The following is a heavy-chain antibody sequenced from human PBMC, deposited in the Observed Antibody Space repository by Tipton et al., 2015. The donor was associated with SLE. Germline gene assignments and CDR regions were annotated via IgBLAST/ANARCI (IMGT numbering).Heavy chain of an antibody. CDR3: TRGIKDIAKTGTRALDLDS. CDR2: IRSKVYGGTT. D-gene: IGHD6-13*01. J-gene: IGHJ4*02. Sequence: RSLRLSCTASGFTFGDYAMSWVRQAPGKGLEWVGFIRSKVYGGTTENAASVKGRFTFSRDDSKSIAYLQMNGLKTEDTAVYYCTRGIKDIAKTGTRALDLDSWGQGTLVTVSS. CDR1: GFTFGDYA. V-gene: IGHV3-49*04.